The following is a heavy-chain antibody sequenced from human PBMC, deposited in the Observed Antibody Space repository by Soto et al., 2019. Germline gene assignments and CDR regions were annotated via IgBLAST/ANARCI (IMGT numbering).Heavy chain of an antibody. Sequence: HPGWSLRLSCGSSVFTLITSSMNWVRQAPGKGLEWVSYISSSGSTIYYADSVRGRFTISRDIAKNSLYLQMNSLRDEDTAVYFCARDLSDYAKYYFDYWGQGALVTVSS. CDR3: ARDLSDYAKYYFDY. J-gene: IGHJ4*02. CDR1: VFTLITSS. V-gene: IGHV3-48*02. CDR2: ISSSGSTI. D-gene: IGHD4-17*01.